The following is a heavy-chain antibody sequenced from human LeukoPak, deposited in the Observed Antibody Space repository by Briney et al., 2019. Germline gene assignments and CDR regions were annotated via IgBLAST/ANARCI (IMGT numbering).Heavy chain of an antibody. V-gene: IGHV1-2*02. CDR1: GYTFTGYY. CDR3: ARVNRSYGWVSFDY. CDR2: INPNSGGT. J-gene: IGHJ4*02. D-gene: IGHD5-18*01. Sequence: ASVKVSCKASGYTFTGYYMHWARQAPGQGLEWMGWINPNSGGTNYAQKFQGRVTMTRDTSISTAYMELSRLRSDDTAVYYCARVNRSYGWVSFDYWGQGTLVTVSS.